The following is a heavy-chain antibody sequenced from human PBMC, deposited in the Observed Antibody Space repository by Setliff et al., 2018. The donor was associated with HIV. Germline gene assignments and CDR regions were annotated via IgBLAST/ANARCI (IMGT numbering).Heavy chain of an antibody. CDR1: GYTFTSYY. J-gene: IGHJ4*03. Sequence: RASVKVSCKASGYTFTSYYMHWVRQAPGQGLEWMGIINPSGGSTSYAQKFQGRVTMTRDTSTSTFYMELSSLRSEDTAVYYCARANCGGDFISPCGIDYWGQGTMVTVSS. CDR2: INPSGGST. V-gene: IGHV1-46*01. D-gene: IGHD2-21*02. CDR3: ARANCGGDFISPCGIDY.